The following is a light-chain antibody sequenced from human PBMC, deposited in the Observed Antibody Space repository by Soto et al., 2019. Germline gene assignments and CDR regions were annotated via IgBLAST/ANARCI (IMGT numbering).Light chain of an antibody. V-gene: IGKV3-15*01. CDR3: QQYNNWPLT. CDR1: QSVSSN. J-gene: IGKJ4*01. CDR2: GAS. Sequence: EIVMTQSPVTLSVSPGERATLSCRASQSVSSNLAWYQQKPGQAPRLLIYGASTRATGIPARFSVSGSRTEFTLTISSLQSEDFAVYFCQQYNNWPLTFGGGTKVEIK.